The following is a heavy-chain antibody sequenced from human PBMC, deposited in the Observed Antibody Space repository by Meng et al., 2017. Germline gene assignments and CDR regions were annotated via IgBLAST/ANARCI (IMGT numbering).Heavy chain of an antibody. J-gene: IGHJ4*02. Sequence: SETLSLTCAVYGGSFSGDYWSWIRQRPGKGLEWDGEINHSGSTNYNPSLKSRVTISVDTSKNQFSLKLSSVTAADTTVYCCTRAYTITFGGVIVTPYYFDYWGQGTLVTVSS. CDR3: TRAYTITFGGVIVTPYYFDY. V-gene: IGHV4-34*01. D-gene: IGHD3-16*02. CDR2: INHSGST. CDR1: GGSFSGDY.